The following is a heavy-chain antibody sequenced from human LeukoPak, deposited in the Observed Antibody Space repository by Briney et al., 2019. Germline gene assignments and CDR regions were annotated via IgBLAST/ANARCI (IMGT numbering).Heavy chain of an antibody. CDR1: GFTFSNYA. V-gene: IGHV3-23*01. J-gene: IGHJ5*02. Sequence: GGSLRLSCAASGFTFSNYAMSWVRQAPGKGLEWVSAIGVNTYYTDSVKGRFTISRDNAKNTLYLQMNSLRAEDTAVYYCARVFGDDYGDDWFDPWGQGTLVTVSS. CDR2: IGVNT. D-gene: IGHD4-17*01. CDR3: ARVFGDDYGDDWFDP.